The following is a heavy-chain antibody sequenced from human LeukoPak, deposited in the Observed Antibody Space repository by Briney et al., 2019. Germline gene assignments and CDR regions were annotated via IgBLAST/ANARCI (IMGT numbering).Heavy chain of an antibody. CDR2: ISSSSSYI. V-gene: IGHV3-21*01. J-gene: IGHJ5*02. CDR3: ARVEGVVPAATNWFDP. Sequence: PGGSLRLSCAASGFTFSSYSMNWVRQAPGKGLEWVSSISSSSSYIYYADSVKGRFTISRDNAKNSLYLQMNSLRAEDTAVYYRARVEGVVPAATNWFDPWGQGTLVTVSS. D-gene: IGHD2-2*01. CDR1: GFTFSSYS.